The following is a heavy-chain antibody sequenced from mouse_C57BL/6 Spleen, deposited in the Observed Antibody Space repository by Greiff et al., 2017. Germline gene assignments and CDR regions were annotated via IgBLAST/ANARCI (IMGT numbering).Heavy chain of an antibody. V-gene: IGHV8-8*01. CDR3: ARMSYYDYDVAYAIDY. Sequence: QVTLKVSGPGILQPSQTLSLTCSFSGVSLSTFGMGVGWIRQPSGKGLEWLAHIWWDDDKYYNPALKSRLTISKDTSKNQVFLKIANVDTADTATYYCARMSYYDYDVAYAIDYWGQGTSVTVSS. J-gene: IGHJ4*01. CDR1: GVSLSTFGMG. CDR2: IWWDDDK. D-gene: IGHD2-4*01.